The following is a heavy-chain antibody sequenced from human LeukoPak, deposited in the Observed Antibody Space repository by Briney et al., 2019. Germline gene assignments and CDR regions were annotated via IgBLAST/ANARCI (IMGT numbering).Heavy chain of an antibody. Sequence: PSETLSLTCTVSGGSISSSSYYWGWIRQPPGKGLEWIGSIYYSGSTYYNPSLKSRVTISVDASKNQFSLKLSSVTAADTAVYYCARRTCSSTSCFPINYYYYMDVWGKGTTVTVSS. D-gene: IGHD2-2*01. V-gene: IGHV4-39*07. CDR3: ARRTCSSTSCFPINYYYYMDV. J-gene: IGHJ6*03. CDR2: IYYSGST. CDR1: GGSISSSSYY.